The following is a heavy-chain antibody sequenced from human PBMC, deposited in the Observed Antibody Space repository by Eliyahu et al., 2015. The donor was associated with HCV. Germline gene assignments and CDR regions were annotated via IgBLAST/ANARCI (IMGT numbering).Heavy chain of an antibody. J-gene: IGHJ4*02. D-gene: IGHD6-13*01. CDR1: GYIFINYY. V-gene: IGHV1-46*04. CDR3: ARGAYSASAPFPLHY. CDR2: INPSGGNT. Sequence: QIRLVQSGAEVKKPGASVKVSCEASGYIFINYYIHWVRQAPGQGLEWMGIINPSGGNTNYAQKLQGRLTLTSDTSTGTVYMELSSLTSEETGIYYCARGAYSASAPFPLHYWGQGTLVTVSS.